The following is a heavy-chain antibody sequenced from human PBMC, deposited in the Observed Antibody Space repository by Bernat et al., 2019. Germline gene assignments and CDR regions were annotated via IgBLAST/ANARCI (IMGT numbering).Heavy chain of an antibody. J-gene: IGHJ3*02. D-gene: IGHD6-19*01. CDR2: ISSSSSYT. CDR1: GFTFSDYY. CDR3: ASRVAGTFAFDI. Sequence: QVQLVESGGGLVKPGGSLRLSCAASGFTFSDYYMSWIRQAPGKGLEWVSYISSSSSYTNYADSVKGRFTISRDNAKNSLYLQMNSLRAEDTAVYYCASRVAGTFAFDIWGQGTMVTVSS. V-gene: IGHV3-11*06.